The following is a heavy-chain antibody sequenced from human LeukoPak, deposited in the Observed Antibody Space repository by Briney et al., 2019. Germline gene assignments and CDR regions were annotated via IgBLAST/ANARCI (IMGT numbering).Heavy chain of an antibody. CDR3: ASISDVLLYFEF. Sequence: GGSLRLSCAASGFTVGSNYMSWVRQTPGKGLEWVALIYTSGNTYYADSVKGRVTLSRDKSKNTVYLQMSSLRVEDTAMYYCASISDVLLYFEFWGQGTLVTVSS. CDR1: GFTVGSNY. V-gene: IGHV3-66*01. CDR2: IYTSGNT. D-gene: IGHD1-26*01. J-gene: IGHJ4*02.